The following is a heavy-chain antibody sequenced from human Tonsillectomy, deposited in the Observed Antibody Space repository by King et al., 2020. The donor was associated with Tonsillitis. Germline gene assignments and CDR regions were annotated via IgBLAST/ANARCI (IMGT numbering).Heavy chain of an antibody. CDR1: GGSVSSRSHN. V-gene: IGHV4-39*07. J-gene: IGHJ6*02. D-gene: IGHD1-26*01. Sequence: QLQESGPGLVKPSETLSLGCTVSGGSVSSRSHNWGWIRQPPGKGLEWIGIIYYSGITYYKPSLKSRVTISVDTSKNQFSLKLSSVTIADTAVYYCARLKWELLDSGMDVWGQGTTVTVSS. CDR2: IYYSGIT. CDR3: ARLKWELLDSGMDV.